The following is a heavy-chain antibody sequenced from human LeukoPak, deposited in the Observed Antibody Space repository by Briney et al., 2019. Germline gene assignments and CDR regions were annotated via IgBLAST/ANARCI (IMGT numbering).Heavy chain of an antibody. Sequence: SETLSLTCAVSGGSISSGGYSWSWIRQPPGKDLEWIGYIYHSGSTYYNPSLRSRVTISVDRSKNQFSLKLSSVTAADTAVYYCARGVMVRGVILVYFDYWGQGTLVTVSS. D-gene: IGHD3-10*01. CDR1: GGSISSGGYS. J-gene: IGHJ4*02. V-gene: IGHV4-30-2*01. CDR2: IYHSGST. CDR3: ARGVMVRGVILVYFDY.